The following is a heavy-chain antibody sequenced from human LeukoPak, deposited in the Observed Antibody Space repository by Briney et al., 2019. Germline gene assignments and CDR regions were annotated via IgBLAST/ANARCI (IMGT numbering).Heavy chain of an antibody. Sequence: EASVKVSCKASGYTFTSYDINWVRQATGQGLEWMGWMNPNSGNTGYAQKFQGRVTITRNTSISTAYMELSSLRSDDTAVYYCARYLEQQSHIDYWGQGTLVTVSS. CDR1: GYTFTSYD. CDR3: ARYLEQQSHIDY. V-gene: IGHV1-8*03. J-gene: IGHJ4*02. CDR2: MNPNSGNT. D-gene: IGHD6-13*01.